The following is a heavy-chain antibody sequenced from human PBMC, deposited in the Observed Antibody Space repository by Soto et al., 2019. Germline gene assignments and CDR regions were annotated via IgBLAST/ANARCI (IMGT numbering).Heavy chain of an antibody. CDR2: IWYDGSNK. CDR3: ARDFCNSGSCPFDY. Sequence: GGSLRLSCAASGFTFSNYGMHWVRQVPVKGLEWVAFIWYDGSNKYYADSVEGRFTISRDNSKYTLYLQMDSLRAEDTAMYYSARDFCNSGSCPFDYWGQGTQVTVSS. CDR1: GFTFSNYG. J-gene: IGHJ4*02. V-gene: IGHV3-33*01. D-gene: IGHD2-15*01.